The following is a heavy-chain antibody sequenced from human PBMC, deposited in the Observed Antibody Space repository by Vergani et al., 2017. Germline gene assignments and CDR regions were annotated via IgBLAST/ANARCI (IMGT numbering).Heavy chain of an antibody. CDR1: GFTFTSSA. V-gene: IGHV1-58*02. J-gene: IGHJ2*01. CDR2: FVVGSGNT. CDR3: AALRGGSSSGSLGFDL. Sequence: QMPLVQSGPEVKKPGTSVKVPCKASGFTFTSSAMQWARQARGQRLEWLGWFVVGSGNTNYAQKFQERATITRDRSTSTAYMELSSLRSEDTAVYYCAALRGGSSSGSLGFDLWSRGTLVTVSS. D-gene: IGHD6-6*01.